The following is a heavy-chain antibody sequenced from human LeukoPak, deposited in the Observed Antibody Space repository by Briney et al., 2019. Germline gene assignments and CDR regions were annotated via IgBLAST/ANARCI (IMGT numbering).Heavy chain of an antibody. CDR2: ISYDGSNK. CDR3: ARVENCGGACYTNWFDP. D-gene: IGHD2-21*02. Sequence: PLGCPRLSSAAPGFTLRSFGMHWVPPAPREGGGWGAGISYDGSNKNTADSVKVRFTIPRDNSKTTLSLQMNSLRAEDTAVYYCARVENCGGACYTNWFDPSGEGTLVTASS. J-gene: IGHJ5*02. V-gene: IGHV3-30*03. CDR1: GFTLRSFG.